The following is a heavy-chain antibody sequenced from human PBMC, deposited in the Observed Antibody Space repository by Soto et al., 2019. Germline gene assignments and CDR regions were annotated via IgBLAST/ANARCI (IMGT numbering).Heavy chain of an antibody. CDR2: IYYSGST. CDR1: GGSISSYY. Sequence: PSETLSLPCTVSGGSISSYYWSWIRQPPGKGLEWIGYIYYSGSTNYNPSLKSRVTISVDTSKNQFSLKLSSVTAADTAVYYCARHGLRYFDWLLPFDYWGQGTLVTVSS. CDR3: ARHGLRYFDWLLPFDY. J-gene: IGHJ4*02. V-gene: IGHV4-59*08. D-gene: IGHD3-9*01.